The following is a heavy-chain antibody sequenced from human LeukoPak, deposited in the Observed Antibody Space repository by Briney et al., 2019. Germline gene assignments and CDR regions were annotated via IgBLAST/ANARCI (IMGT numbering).Heavy chain of an antibody. Sequence: GGSLRLSSAASGFTFSSYAMSGGRQAPGRGLEGVSPIIASGGSAYYADSVKGRFTISRDSSKNTLYLQMNSLRAEDTAVYYCAKQESGSIYTSGWYVYWGQGTMVIVSS. CDR3: AKQESGSIYTSGWYVY. J-gene: IGHJ4*02. D-gene: IGHD6-19*01. V-gene: IGHV3-23*01. CDR2: IIASGGSA. CDR1: GFTFSSYA.